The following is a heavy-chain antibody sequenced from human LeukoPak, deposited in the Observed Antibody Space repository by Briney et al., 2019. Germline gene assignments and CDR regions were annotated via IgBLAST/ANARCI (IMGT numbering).Heavy chain of an antibody. CDR2: ISWNSGRI. CDR3: AKATGKSDYYYMHV. J-gene: IGHJ6*03. V-gene: IGHV3-9*03. CDR1: GFTFDDYA. Sequence: GRSLRLSCAASGFTFDDYAMQWIRQAPGKGLEWVSGISWNSGRIAYADSVKGRFTISRDNAKNSLYLQMNSLRAEDMAFYYCAKATGKSDYYYMHVWGKGTTVTVTS. D-gene: IGHD3-9*01.